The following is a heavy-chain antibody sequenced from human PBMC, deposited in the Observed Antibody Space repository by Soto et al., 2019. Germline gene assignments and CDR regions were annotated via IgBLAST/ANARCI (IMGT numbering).Heavy chain of an antibody. J-gene: IGHJ5*02. Sequence: PWEPLSLTCTVSGGDFDVYYWTWLGQPPGKGLEWIGRISNSGSTEYNPSLQSRVTMSLDTSKNQFSLRLTSVTAADTAVYYCARGQRLPDGFDPWGQGTLVTVSS. D-gene: IGHD2-2*01. V-gene: IGHV4-4*07. CDR1: GGDFDVYY. CDR3: ARGQRLPDGFDP. CDR2: ISNSGST.